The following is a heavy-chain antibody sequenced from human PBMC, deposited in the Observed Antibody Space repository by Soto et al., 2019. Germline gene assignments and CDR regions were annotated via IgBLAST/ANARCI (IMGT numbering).Heavy chain of an antibody. CDR1: GFTVSSNY. J-gene: IGHJ5*02. Sequence: GGSLRLSCAASGFTVSSNYMSWVRQAPGKGLEWVSVIYSGGSTYYADSVKGRFTISRDNSKNTLYLQMNSLRAEDTAVYYCASGYFDWLGLDPWGQGTLVTVPQ. CDR3: ASGYFDWLGLDP. D-gene: IGHD3-9*01. CDR2: IYSGGST. V-gene: IGHV3-53*01.